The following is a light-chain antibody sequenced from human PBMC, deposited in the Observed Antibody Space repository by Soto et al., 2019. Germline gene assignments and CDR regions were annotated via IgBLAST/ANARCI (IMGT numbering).Light chain of an antibody. CDR3: QQYGTSPYT. Sequence: EIVLTQSPGTLSLSPGERATLSCRASQSVNSNYLGWYQKKPAQAPRLLIYAASSRATGVPDRFSGSGSGTDFTLTISRLEPEDFAVYYCQQYGTSPYTLGQGTKLEIK. J-gene: IGKJ2*01. V-gene: IGKV3-20*01. CDR2: AAS. CDR1: QSVNSNY.